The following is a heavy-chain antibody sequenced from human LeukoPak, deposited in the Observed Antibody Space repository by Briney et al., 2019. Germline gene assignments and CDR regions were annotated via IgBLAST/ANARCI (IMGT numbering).Heavy chain of an antibody. CDR3: ATAGSLGDYK. CDR2: IKRDGSEK. CDR1: GFTFSSYW. Sequence: GGSLRLSCAASGFTFSSYWMTWVRQAPGKGLEWVANIKRDGSEKHYVDSVKGRFTISRDNAKNSMFLQMNSLRAEDTAVYYCATAGSLGDYKWGQGTQVSVSS. D-gene: IGHD1-26*01. V-gene: IGHV3-7*03. J-gene: IGHJ4*02.